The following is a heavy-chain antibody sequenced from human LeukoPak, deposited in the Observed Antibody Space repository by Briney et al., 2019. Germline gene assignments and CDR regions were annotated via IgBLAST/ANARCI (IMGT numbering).Heavy chain of an antibody. CDR2: IYYSGST. Sequence: SETLSLTCTVSGGSISSYYWSWIRQPPGKGLEWIGYIYYSGSTNYNPSLKSRVTISVDTSKNQFSLKLSSVTAADTAVYFCARAPSMVRGVTDTYYYYGMDVWGQGTTVTVSS. CDR3: ARAPSMVRGVTDTYYYYGMDV. D-gene: IGHD3-10*01. V-gene: IGHV4-59*01. J-gene: IGHJ6*02. CDR1: GGSISSYY.